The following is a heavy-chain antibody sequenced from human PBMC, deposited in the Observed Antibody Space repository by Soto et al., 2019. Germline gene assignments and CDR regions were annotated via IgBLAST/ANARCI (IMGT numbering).Heavy chain of an antibody. CDR3: AREWFYYDSSGYYPGRYFDY. J-gene: IGHJ4*02. V-gene: IGHV1-69*13. D-gene: IGHD3-22*01. CDR2: IIPIFGTA. CDR1: GGTFSSYA. Sequence: SVKVSCKASGGTFSSYAISWVRQAPGQGLEWMGGIIPIFGTANYAQKFQGRVTITADESTSTAYMELSSLRSEDTAVYYCAREWFYYDSSGYYPGRYFDYWGQGTLVTVS.